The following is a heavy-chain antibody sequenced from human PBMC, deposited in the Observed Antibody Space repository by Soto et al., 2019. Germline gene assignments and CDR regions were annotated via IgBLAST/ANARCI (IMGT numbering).Heavy chain of an antibody. CDR1: GGTISSYA. CDR3: ARSQGSSTSLEIYYYYYYGMDV. J-gene: IGHJ6*02. Sequence: QVHPEQSGHEVKKPGSSVKESCKLSGGTISSYATSWVRATPGHGLEWMGGIIPISETTNYAQKFQGRVTITADESKSTAYMELSSLRSEDTAVYYCARSQGSSTSLEIYYYYYYGMDVWGQGTTVTVSS. D-gene: IGHD2-2*01. V-gene: IGHV1-69*01. CDR2: IIPISETT.